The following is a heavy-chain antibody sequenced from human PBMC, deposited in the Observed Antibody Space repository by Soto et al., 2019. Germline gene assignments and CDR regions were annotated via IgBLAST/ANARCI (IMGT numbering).Heavy chain of an antibody. CDR3: AREPIAAAGTEDYYYGMDV. J-gene: IGHJ6*02. Sequence: SVKVSCKASGGTFSSYSISWVRQAPGQGLEWMGGIIPIFGTANYAQKFQGRVTITADKSTSTAYMELSSLRSEDTAVYYCAREPIAAAGTEDYYYGMDVWGQGTTVTVSS. V-gene: IGHV1-69*06. CDR1: GGTFSSYS. D-gene: IGHD6-13*01. CDR2: IIPIFGTA.